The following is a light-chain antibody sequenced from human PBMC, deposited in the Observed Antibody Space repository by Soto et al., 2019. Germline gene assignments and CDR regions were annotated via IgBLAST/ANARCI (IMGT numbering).Light chain of an antibody. J-gene: IGKJ4*01. CDR1: QSVTSN. CDR2: GAS. Sequence: EIVMTQSPATLSVSPGERATLSCRTSQSVTSNLAWYQQKPGQAPRLLIYGASTRATGIPARFSGSGSGTEFTLTISSLQSEDFEVYYCQQYSNWPLGFGGGTKVDIX. V-gene: IGKV3-15*01. CDR3: QQYSNWPLG.